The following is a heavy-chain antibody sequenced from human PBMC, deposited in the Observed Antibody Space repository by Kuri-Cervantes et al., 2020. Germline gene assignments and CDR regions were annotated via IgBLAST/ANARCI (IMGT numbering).Heavy chain of an antibody. D-gene: IGHD3-10*01. CDR3: TRGAMSGDS. J-gene: IGHJ4*02. Sequence: ASVKVSCKASGYTFSGNYIHWVRQAPGQGLEWMGWINPNSGGTNYAQKFQGRVTLTRDTSISTAYMELSRLRSDDTAVYYCTRGAMSGDSWGQGTLVTVSS. CDR1: GYTFSGNY. V-gene: IGHV1-2*02. CDR2: INPNSGGT.